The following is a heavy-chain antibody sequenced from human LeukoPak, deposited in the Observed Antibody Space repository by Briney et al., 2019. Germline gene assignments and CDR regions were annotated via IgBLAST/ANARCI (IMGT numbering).Heavy chain of an antibody. CDR2: IYYSGST. CDR3: ATHPPKVCTGGSCTDY. D-gene: IGHD2-15*01. J-gene: IGHJ4*02. CDR1: GGSISSYS. Sequence: MSSETLSLTCTVSGGSISSYSWSWIRQPPGKGLEWIGYIYYSGSTNYNPSLKSRVTISVDMSKNQFSPKLSSVTAADTAVYYCATHPPKVCTGGSCTDYWGQGTLVTVSS. V-gene: IGHV4-59*01.